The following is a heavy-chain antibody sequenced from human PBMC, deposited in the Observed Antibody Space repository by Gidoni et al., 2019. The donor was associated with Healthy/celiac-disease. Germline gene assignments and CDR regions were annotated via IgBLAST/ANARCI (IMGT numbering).Heavy chain of an antibody. CDR3: ARDHRNWNDVFSYYFDY. D-gene: IGHD1-1*01. CDR1: GFIFISYS. V-gene: IGHV3-48*01. Sequence: EVQLVASGGGLVLPGGSRRLSSAASGFIFISYSMNWVRQAQGKEMEWVSYNSRSSSTIYYAESVKGRFTISRDNAKNSLYLQMNSLRAEDTAVYYCARDHRNWNDVFSYYFDYWGQGTLVTVSS. CDR2: NSRSSSTI. J-gene: IGHJ4*02.